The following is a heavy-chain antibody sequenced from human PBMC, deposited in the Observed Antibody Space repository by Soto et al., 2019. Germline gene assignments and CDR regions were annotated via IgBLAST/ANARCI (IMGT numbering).Heavy chain of an antibody. CDR1: GGSISSYY. CDR2: IYNGGNT. Sequence: SETLSLTCTVSGGSISSYYWSWIRQSAGKGLEWIGRIYNGGNTQYNPSLKSRVTMSADTSKNQFSLRLNSVTAADTAVYYCARDGSDSYGLDVWGQGITVTVSS. V-gene: IGHV4-4*07. J-gene: IGHJ6*02. CDR3: ARDGSDSYGLDV. D-gene: IGHD3-10*01.